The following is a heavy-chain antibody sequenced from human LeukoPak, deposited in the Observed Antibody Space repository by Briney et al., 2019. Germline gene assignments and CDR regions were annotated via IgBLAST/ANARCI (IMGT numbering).Heavy chain of an antibody. J-gene: IGHJ4*02. CDR1: GFTFSSYG. CDR3: ASYRADDFWSGYSRGFDY. V-gene: IGHV3-30*02. CDR2: IRYDGSNK. D-gene: IGHD3-3*01. Sequence: GGSLRLSCAASGFTFSSYGMHWVRQAPGEGLEWVAFIRYDGSNKYYADSVKGRFTISRDNSKNTLYLQMNSLRAEDTAVYYCASYRADDFWSGYSRGFDYWGQGTLVTVSS.